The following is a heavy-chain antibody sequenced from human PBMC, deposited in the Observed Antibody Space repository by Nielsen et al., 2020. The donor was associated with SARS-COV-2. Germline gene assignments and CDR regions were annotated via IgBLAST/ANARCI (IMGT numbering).Heavy chain of an antibody. V-gene: IGHV3-9*01. D-gene: IGHD3-10*01. CDR2: ISWNSGSI. J-gene: IGHJ4*02. CDR3: AKDRDGGRGAFDY. CDR1: GFTFDDYA. Sequence: SLKISCAASGFTFDDYAMHWVRQAPGKGLEWVSGISWNSGSIGYADSVKGRFTISRDNAKNSLYLQMNSLRAEDTALYYCAKDRDGGRGAFDYWGQGTLVTVSS.